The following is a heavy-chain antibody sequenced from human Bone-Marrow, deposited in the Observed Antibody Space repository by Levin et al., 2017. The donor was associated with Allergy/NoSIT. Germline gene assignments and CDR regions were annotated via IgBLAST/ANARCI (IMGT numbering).Heavy chain of an antibody. D-gene: IGHD6-6*01. Sequence: LSLTCAASGFTFDDYAMHWVRQAPGKGLEWVSLISWDGGSTYYADSVKGRFTISRDNSKNSLYLQMNSLRAEDTALYYCAKDTNIAARLENYYYYGMDVWGQGTTVTVSS. V-gene: IGHV3-43D*03. CDR2: ISWDGGST. CDR1: GFTFDDYA. CDR3: AKDTNIAARLENYYYYGMDV. J-gene: IGHJ6*02.